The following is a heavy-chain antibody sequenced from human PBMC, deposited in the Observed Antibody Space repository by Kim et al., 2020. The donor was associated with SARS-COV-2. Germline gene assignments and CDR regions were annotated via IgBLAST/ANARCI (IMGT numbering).Heavy chain of an antibody. J-gene: IGHJ4*02. CDR2: ISWNSGSI. V-gene: IGHV3-9*01. D-gene: IGHD6-19*01. CDR1: GFTFDDYA. CDR3: AKDKGYSSGWEYFDY. Sequence: GGSLRLSCAASGFTFDDYAMHWVRQAPGKGLEWVSGISWNSGSIGYADSVKGRFTISRDNAKNSLYLQMNSLRAEDTALYYCAKDKGYSSGWEYFDYWGQGTLVTVSS.